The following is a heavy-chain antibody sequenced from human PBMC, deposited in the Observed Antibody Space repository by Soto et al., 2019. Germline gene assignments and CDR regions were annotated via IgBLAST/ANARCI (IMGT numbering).Heavy chain of an antibody. V-gene: IGHV1-18*01. Sequence: QVQLVQSGAEVKKPGASVKVSCKASGYTFTSYGISWVRQAPGQGLEWMGWISAYNGNTNYAQKLQGRVTMTTDTSTSTAYMELRSLRSDDTAVYYCARDVPQTSYDSSGSPAYDAFDIWGQGTMVTVSS. D-gene: IGHD3-22*01. CDR1: GYTFTSYG. CDR2: ISAYNGNT. CDR3: ARDVPQTSYDSSGSPAYDAFDI. J-gene: IGHJ3*02.